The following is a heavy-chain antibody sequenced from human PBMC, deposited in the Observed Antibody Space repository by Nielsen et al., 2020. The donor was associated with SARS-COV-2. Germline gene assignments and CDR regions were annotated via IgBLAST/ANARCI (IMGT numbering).Heavy chain of an antibody. CDR3: AREYGSSSWSRGWYFDL. CDR1: GYTFTSYY. J-gene: IGHJ2*01. V-gene: IGHV1-46*01. CDR2: INTSGGST. Sequence: ASVKVSCKASGYTFTSYYMHWVRQAPGQGLEWMGIINTSGGSTSYAQKFQGRVTMTRDTSTSTVYMELSSLRSEDTAVYYCAREYGSSSWSRGWYFDLWGRGTLVTVSS. D-gene: IGHD6-13*01.